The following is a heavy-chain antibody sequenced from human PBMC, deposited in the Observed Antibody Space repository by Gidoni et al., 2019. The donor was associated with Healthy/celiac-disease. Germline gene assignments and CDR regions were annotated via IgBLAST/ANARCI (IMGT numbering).Heavy chain of an antibody. CDR3: ATVTSRYCSGGSCYRDAFDI. CDR2: IIPIFCTA. V-gene: IGHV1-69*01. CDR1: GGTFSSYA. J-gene: IGHJ3*02. Sequence: QVQLVQSGAEVKKPGSSVKVYCKASGGTFSSYAISWVRQAPGQGLEWMGGIIPIFCTANYAQKFQGRVTITADESTSTAYMELSSLRSEDTAVYYCATVTSRYCSGGSCYRDAFDIWGQGTMVTVSS. D-gene: IGHD2-15*01.